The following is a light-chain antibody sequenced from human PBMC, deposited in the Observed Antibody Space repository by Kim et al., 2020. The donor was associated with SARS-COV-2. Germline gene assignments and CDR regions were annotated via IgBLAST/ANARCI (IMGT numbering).Light chain of an antibody. V-gene: IGLV2-11*03. CDR3: CSYAGIYTFV. J-gene: IGLJ1*01. CDR2: DVN. CDR1: SGDVGGNNY. Sequence: GQSVTISCTGASGDVGGNNYVSWYQQLPGKAPKLMIYDVNKRPSGVPDRFSGSKSGNTASLTISGLQAEDEADYYCCSYAGIYTFVFGTGTQLTVL.